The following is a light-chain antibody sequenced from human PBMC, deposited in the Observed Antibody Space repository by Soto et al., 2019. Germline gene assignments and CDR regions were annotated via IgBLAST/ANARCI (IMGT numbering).Light chain of an antibody. Sequence: QLVLTQPRSVSGSPGQSVTFSCIGTSSDIGTYNFVSWYQQYPGKAPKLMIYDVTKRPSGVPHRFSGSKSGNTASLTISGLQAEDEADYYCCSYAGTYTLVFGGGTKLTVL. J-gene: IGLJ3*02. CDR2: DVT. V-gene: IGLV2-11*01. CDR3: CSYAGTYTLV. CDR1: SSDIGTYNF.